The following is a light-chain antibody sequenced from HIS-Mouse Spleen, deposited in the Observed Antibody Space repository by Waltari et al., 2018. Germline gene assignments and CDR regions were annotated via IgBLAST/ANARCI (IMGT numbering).Light chain of an antibody. Sequence: QSALTQPASVSGSPGQSITISCTGTSSDVGGYNYVSWYQQHPGKAPKLMIYDVSNRPSGVSNRSSGSKSGNTASLTTSGLQAEDDADYFCSSYTSSSTLVFGGGTKLTVL. CDR2: DVS. J-gene: IGLJ2*01. V-gene: IGLV2-14*03. CDR3: SSYTSSSTLV. CDR1: SSDVGGYNY.